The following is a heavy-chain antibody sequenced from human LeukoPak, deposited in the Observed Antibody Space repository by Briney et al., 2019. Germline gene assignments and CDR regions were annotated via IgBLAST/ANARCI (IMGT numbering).Heavy chain of an antibody. D-gene: IGHD2-21*01. CDR3: AKPTCGGDCYFYFGY. CDR1: GFTFSSYG. Sequence: PGGSLRLSCAASGFTFSSYGMHWVRQAPGKGLEWVAFIRYDGSNKYYADSVKGRFTISRDNSKNTLYLQMNSLRAEDTAVYYCAKPTCGGDCYFYFGYWGQGTLVTVSS. V-gene: IGHV3-30*02. CDR2: IRYDGSNK. J-gene: IGHJ4*02.